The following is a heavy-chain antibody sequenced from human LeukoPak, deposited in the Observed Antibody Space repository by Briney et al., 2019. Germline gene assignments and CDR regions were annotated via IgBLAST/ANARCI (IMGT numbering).Heavy chain of an antibody. Sequence: GGSLRLSCAASGFTFSSYGMHWVRQAPGKGLEWVAVISYDGSNKYYSNSVKGRFTISRDNSKNTLYLQMNSLRAEDTAVYYCARDGYYYGSGSWGYFDYWGQGTLVTVSS. D-gene: IGHD3-10*01. V-gene: IGHV3-30*03. CDR3: ARDGYYYGSGSWGYFDY. J-gene: IGHJ4*02. CDR2: ISYDGSNK. CDR1: GFTFSSYG.